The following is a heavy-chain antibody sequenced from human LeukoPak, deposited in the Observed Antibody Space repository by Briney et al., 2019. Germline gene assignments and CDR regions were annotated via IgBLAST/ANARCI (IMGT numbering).Heavy chain of an antibody. V-gene: IGHV3-21*01. CDR3: ARDRLAYCGGDCFRGMDV. Sequence: PGGSLRLSCAASGFTFSSYSMNWVRQAPGKGLEWVSSISSSSSYIYYADSVKGRFTISRDNAKNSLYLQMNSLRAEDTAVYYCARDRLAYCGGDCFRGMDVWGQGTTVTVSS. J-gene: IGHJ6*02. D-gene: IGHD2-21*02. CDR2: ISSSSSYI. CDR1: GFTFSSYS.